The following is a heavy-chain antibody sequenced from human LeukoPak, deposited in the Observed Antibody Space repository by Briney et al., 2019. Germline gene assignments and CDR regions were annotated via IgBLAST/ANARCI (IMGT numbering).Heavy chain of an antibody. CDR3: VRAIAAARDY. D-gene: IGHD6-13*01. Sequence: PGGSLRLSCAASGYTFSSYWVYCVRQAPGKGLVWVSRINMDGFSISYADSVKGRFTISRDNAKNTLYLQMNSLRAQDTAVYYCVRAIAAARDYWGQGTLVTVSS. J-gene: IGHJ4*02. CDR2: INMDGFSI. CDR1: GYTFSSYW. V-gene: IGHV3-74*01.